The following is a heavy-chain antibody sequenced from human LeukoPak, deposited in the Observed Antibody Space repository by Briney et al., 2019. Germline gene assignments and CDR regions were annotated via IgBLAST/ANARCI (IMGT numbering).Heavy chain of an antibody. J-gene: IGHJ4*02. V-gene: IGHV3-64*01. CDR1: GFTFSSYG. Sequence: GGSLRLSCAASGFTFSSYGMYWVRQAPGKGLEYVSAISSNGGYTYYSSSVKGRFTISRDNSKNTLYLQMGSLRAEDMAVYYCARSPPRYSNGCCGGEFDYWGQGTLVTVSS. CDR3: ARSPPRYSNGCCGGEFDY. CDR2: ISSNGGYT. D-gene: IGHD6-19*01.